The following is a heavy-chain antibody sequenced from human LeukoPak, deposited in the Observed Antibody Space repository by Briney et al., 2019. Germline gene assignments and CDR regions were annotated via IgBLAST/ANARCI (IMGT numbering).Heavy chain of an antibody. CDR2: IYYSGST. J-gene: IGHJ5*02. V-gene: IGHV4-59*11. CDR1: GGSISSHY. CDR3: ARSIAAAGGGYWFDP. Sequence: SETLSLTCTVSGGSISSHYWSWIRQPPGKGLEWIGYIYYSGSTNYNPSLKSRVTILVDTSKNQFSLKLSSVTAADTAVYYCARSIAAAGGGYWFDPWGQGTLVTVSS. D-gene: IGHD6-13*01.